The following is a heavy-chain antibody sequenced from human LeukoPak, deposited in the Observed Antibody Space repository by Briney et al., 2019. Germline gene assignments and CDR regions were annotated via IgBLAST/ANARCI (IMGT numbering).Heavy chain of an antibody. V-gene: IGHV3-53*04. CDR3: ASLYSGYDSRRPTYYYYGMDV. Sequence: PGGSLRLSCAASGFTVSSNYMSWVRQAPGKGLEWVSVIYSGGSTYYADSVKGRFTISRHNSKNALYLQMNSLRAEDTAVYYCASLYSGYDSRRPTYYYYGMDVWGQGTTVTVSS. CDR2: IYSGGST. J-gene: IGHJ6*02. CDR1: GFTVSSNY. D-gene: IGHD5-12*01.